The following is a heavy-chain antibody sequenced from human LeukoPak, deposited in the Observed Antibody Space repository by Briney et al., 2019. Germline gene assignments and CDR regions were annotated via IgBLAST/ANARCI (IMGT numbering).Heavy chain of an antibody. V-gene: IGHV4-34*01. J-gene: IGHJ4*02. CDR1: GGSFSGYY. Sequence: PSETLSLTCAVYGGSFSGYYWSWIRQPPGKGLEWIGEINHSGSTNYNPSLKSRVTISVDTSKNQFSLKLSSVTAADTAVYYCARVDRYCSSTSCYSLLFDYWGQGTLVTVSS. D-gene: IGHD2-2*01. CDR3: ARVDRYCSSTSCYSLLFDY. CDR2: INHSGST.